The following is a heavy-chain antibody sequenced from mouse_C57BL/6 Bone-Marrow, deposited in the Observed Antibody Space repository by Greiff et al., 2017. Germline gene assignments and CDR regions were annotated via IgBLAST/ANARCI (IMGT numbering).Heavy chain of an antibody. J-gene: IGHJ2*01. V-gene: IGHV1-55*01. CDR3: AISTTVVAGDY. Sequence: VKLQESGAELVKPGASVKMSCKASGYTFTSYWITWVKQRPGQGLEWIGDIYPGSGSTNYNEKFKSKATLTVDTSSSTAYMKLSSLTSEDSAVYYCAISTTVVAGDYWGQGTTLTVSS. CDR2: IYPGSGST. D-gene: IGHD1-1*01. CDR1: GYTFTSYW.